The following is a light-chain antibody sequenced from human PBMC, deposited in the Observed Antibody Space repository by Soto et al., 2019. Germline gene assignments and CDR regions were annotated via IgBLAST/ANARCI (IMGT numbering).Light chain of an antibody. CDR1: LGISLY. CDR2: DXS. Sequence: IRMTQSPSSLAASTGDRVTIPXRASLGISLYFAWYQQQPGXAPNXXXYDXSTLQRGGPSRFSGSGSAKDFTLTISCLHSEDFATYYCQQYYSDTRTFGQGTRLEIK. V-gene: IGKV1-8*01. J-gene: IGKJ5*01. CDR3: QQYYSDTRT.